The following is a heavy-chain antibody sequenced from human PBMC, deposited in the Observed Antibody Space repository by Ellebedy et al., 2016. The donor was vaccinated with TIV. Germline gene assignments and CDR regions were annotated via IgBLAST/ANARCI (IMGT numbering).Heavy chain of an antibody. V-gene: IGHV1-69*13. J-gene: IGHJ6*02. Sequence: SVKVSXXASGGTFSSYAISWVRQAPGQGLEWMGGIIPILGTANYAQKFQGRVTITADESTSTAYMDLSSLRSEDTAVYYCARSFGYYYYGMDVWGQGTTVTVSS. D-gene: IGHD1-26*01. CDR2: IIPILGTA. CDR1: GGTFSSYA. CDR3: ARSFGYYYYGMDV.